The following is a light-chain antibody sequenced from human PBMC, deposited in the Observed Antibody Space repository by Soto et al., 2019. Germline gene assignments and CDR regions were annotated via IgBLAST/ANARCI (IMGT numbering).Light chain of an antibody. V-gene: IGKV3-15*01. CDR1: QSVSSN. J-gene: IGKJ1*01. CDR2: GAY. Sequence: EIVMTQSPATLSVSPGERATLSCRASQSVSSNLAWYQQKPGQAPRLLIYGAYTRATGIPDRFSGSGSGTDFTLTISRLQSEDFAVYYCQNYNYWPPKTFGQGTKVDIK. CDR3: QNYNYWPPKT.